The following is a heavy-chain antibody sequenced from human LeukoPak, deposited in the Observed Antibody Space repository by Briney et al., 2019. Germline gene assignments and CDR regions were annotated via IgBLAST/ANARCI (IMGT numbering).Heavy chain of an antibody. CDR2: IYYSGST. V-gene: IGHV4-59*01. CDR3: ARDRVVRGVYGGVNWFDP. D-gene: IGHD3-10*01. CDR1: GGSISSYY. J-gene: IGHJ5*02. Sequence: SETLSLTCTVSGGSISSYYWSWIRQPPGKGLEWIGYIYYSGSTNYNPSPKSRVTISVDTSKNQFSLKLSSVTAADTAVYYCARDRVVRGVYGGVNWFDPWGQGTLVSVSS.